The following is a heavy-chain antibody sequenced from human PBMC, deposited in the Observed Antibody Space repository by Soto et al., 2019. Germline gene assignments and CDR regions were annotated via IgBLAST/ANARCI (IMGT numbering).Heavy chain of an antibody. V-gene: IGHV1-24*01. CDR3: GTDLLELRRFDY. CDR1: GYTLTELS. D-gene: IGHD1-7*01. J-gene: IGHJ4*02. Sequence: ASVKVSCKVSGYTLTELSMHWVRQAPGKGLEWMGGFDPEDGETIYAQKFQGRVTMTEDTSTDTAYMELSSLRSEDTAVYYCGTDLLELRRFDYLGQGTLVTVSS. CDR2: FDPEDGET.